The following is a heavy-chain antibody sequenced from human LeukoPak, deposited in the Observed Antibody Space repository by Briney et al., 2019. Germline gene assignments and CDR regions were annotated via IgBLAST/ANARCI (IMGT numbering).Heavy chain of an antibody. Sequence: GASVKVSCKASGYTFTGYYIHWVRQAPGQGLEWMGWINPNSGGTKYAQKFQGRVTMTRDTSISTFYMELSSLRPDDTAVYYCSTEDKYCTGANCGVFWGQGTLVTVSS. CDR3: STEDKYCTGANCGVF. V-gene: IGHV1-2*02. J-gene: IGHJ4*02. CDR2: INPNSGGT. CDR1: GYTFTGYY. D-gene: IGHD2-8*02.